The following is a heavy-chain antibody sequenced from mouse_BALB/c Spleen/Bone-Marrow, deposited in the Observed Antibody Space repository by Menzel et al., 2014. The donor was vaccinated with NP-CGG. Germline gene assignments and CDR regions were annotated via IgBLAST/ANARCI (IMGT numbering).Heavy chain of an antibody. CDR1: GYTFTSYW. Sequence: VQLQQSGAELAKPGASVKMSCKASGYTFTSYWMHWVKQRPGQGLEWIGYINPSTGYTEHNQGFKDKATLTADKSSSTAYMQLSSLTSEDSAVYYCARRGDSSGYPFAYWGQGTLVTVSA. CDR3: ARRGDSSGYPFAY. J-gene: IGHJ3*01. V-gene: IGHV1-7*01. CDR2: INPSTGYT. D-gene: IGHD3-2*01.